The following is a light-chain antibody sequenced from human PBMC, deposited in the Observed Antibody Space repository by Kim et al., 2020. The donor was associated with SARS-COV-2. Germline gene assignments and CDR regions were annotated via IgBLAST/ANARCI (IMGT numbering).Light chain of an antibody. V-gene: IGLV3-19*01. CDR1: SLRSYY. J-gene: IGLJ3*02. CDR3: NSRDSSGNHLV. Sequence: AVGQTVRITCQGDSLRSYYASWYQKKPGQAPVLVIYGKNNRPSGIPDRFSGSSSGNTASLTITGAQAEDEADYYCNSRDSSGNHLVFGGGTKLTVL. CDR2: GKN.